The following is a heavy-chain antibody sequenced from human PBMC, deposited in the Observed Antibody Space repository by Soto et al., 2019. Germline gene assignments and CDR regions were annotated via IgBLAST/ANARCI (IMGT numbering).Heavy chain of an antibody. CDR3: ARVQGPRRGAAGIFFLGEGRYYGMDV. V-gene: IGHV5-51*01. D-gene: IGHD6-13*01. CDR1: GYSFTSYW. Sequence: GESLKISCKGSGYSFTSYWIGWVRQMPGKGLEWMGIIYPGDSDTRYSPSFQGQVTISADKSISTAYLQWSSLKASDTAMYYCARVQGPRRGAAGIFFLGEGRYYGMDVWGQGTTVTVSS. J-gene: IGHJ6*02. CDR2: IYPGDSDT.